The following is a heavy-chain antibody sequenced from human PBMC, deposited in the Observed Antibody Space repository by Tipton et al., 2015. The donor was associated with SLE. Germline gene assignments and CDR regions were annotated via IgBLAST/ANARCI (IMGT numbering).Heavy chain of an antibody. Sequence: LRLSCAVYGGSFSGYYWSWIRQPPGKGLERIGEINHSGSTNYNPSLKSRVTISVDPSKNQFSLKLSSVTAADTAVYYCAREKPGYYYYYMDVWGKGTTVTVSS. V-gene: IGHV4-34*01. CDR1: GGSFSGYY. CDR3: AREKPGYYYYYMDV. CDR2: INHSGST. J-gene: IGHJ6*03.